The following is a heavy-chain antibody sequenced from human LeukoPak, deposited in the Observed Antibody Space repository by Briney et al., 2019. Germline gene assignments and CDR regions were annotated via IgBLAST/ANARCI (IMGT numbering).Heavy chain of an antibody. CDR1: GGSISSSSYY. D-gene: IGHD1-26*01. J-gene: IGHJ3*02. CDR3: ASGSHGAFDI. Sequence: SETLSLTCTVSGGSISSSSYYWGWIRQPPGKGLEWIGSIYYSGSTNYNPSLKSRVTISVDTSKNQFSLKLSSVTAADTAVYYCASGSHGAFDIWGQGTMVTVSS. V-gene: IGHV4-39*07. CDR2: IYYSGST.